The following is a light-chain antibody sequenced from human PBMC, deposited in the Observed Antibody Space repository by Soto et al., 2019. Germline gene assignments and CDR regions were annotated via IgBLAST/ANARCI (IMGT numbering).Light chain of an antibody. CDR1: QSIISW. Sequence: DIQMTQSPSTLSASVGDRVTITCRASQSIISWLAWYQQKPGKAPKLLIYDASTLQSGVPSRFSGSGSGTDFPLTITSLQPDDFASYYCQQYKSYSWTFGQGTKVETK. V-gene: IGKV1-5*01. CDR2: DAS. J-gene: IGKJ1*01. CDR3: QQYKSYSWT.